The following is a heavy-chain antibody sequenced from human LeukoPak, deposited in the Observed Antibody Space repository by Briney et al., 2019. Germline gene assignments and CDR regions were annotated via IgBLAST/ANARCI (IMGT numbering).Heavy chain of an antibody. CDR3: ASAGYGDYATQTGWNWFDP. J-gene: IGHJ5*02. V-gene: IGHV4-4*02. CDR2: INHSGST. CDR1: GGSISTTNW. D-gene: IGHD4-17*01. Sequence: PSGTLSLTCGVSGGSISTTNWWTWVRQPPGEGLEWIGEINHSGSTNYNPSLKSRVTISVDTSKNQFSLKLSSVTAADTAVYYCASAGYGDYATQTGWNWFDPWGQGTLVTVSS.